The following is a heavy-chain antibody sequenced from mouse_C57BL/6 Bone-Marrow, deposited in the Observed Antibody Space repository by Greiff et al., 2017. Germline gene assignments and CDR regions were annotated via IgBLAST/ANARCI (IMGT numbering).Heavy chain of an antibody. D-gene: IGHD1-1*01. Sequence: VQVVESGAELARPGASVKLSCKASGYTFTSYGISWVKQRTGQGLEWIGEIYPRSGNTYYNEKFKGKATLTADKSSSTAYMELRSLTSEDSAVYFCARIITTVVATRAYWGQGTLVTVSA. CDR2: IYPRSGNT. CDR1: GYTFTSYG. CDR3: ARIITTVVATRAY. J-gene: IGHJ3*01. V-gene: IGHV1-81*01.